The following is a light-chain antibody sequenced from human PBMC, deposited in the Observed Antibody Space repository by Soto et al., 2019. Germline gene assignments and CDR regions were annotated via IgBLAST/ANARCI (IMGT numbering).Light chain of an antibody. Sequence: DIQMTQSPSTLSASVGDRVTLTCRASQNINNWLAWYQQKPGKAPKVLIYDASSLESGVPSRFSGSGSGTEFTLTISSLQPEDFATYYCQQSYSTPYTFGQGTKLEIK. CDR2: DAS. CDR3: QQSYSTPYT. CDR1: QNINNW. V-gene: IGKV1-5*01. J-gene: IGKJ2*01.